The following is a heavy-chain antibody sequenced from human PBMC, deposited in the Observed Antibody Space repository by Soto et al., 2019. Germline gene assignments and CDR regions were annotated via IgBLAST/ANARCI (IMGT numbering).Heavy chain of an antibody. CDR2: IRSKAYGGTT. V-gene: IGHV3-49*03. CDR3: TRAGYSSGWYKPSYFDY. D-gene: IGHD6-19*01. J-gene: IGHJ4*02. CDR1: GFTFGDYA. Sequence: GSLRLSCTASGFTFGDYAMSWFRQAPGKGLEWVGFIRSKAYGGTTEYAASVKGRFTISRDDSKSIAYLQMNSLKTEDTAVYYCTRAGYSSGWYKPSYFDYWGQGTLVTVSS.